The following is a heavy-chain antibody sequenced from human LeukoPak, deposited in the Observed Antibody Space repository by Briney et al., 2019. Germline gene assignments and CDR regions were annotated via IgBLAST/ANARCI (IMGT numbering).Heavy chain of an antibody. J-gene: IGHJ4*02. CDR2: ISGSGATT. V-gene: IGHV3-23*01. D-gene: IGHD1-7*01. CDR1: GFTFSNYA. Sequence: PGGSLRLSCAASGFTFSNYAMTWVRQAPGKGLDWVSAISGSGATTYNADSAKGRFTISRDNAKNSLYLQMNSLRAEDTAVYYCARVITGTTDFDYWGQGTLVTVSS. CDR3: ARVITGTTDFDY.